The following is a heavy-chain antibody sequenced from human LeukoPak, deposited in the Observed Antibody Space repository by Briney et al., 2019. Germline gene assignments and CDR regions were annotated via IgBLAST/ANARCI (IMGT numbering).Heavy chain of an antibody. J-gene: IGHJ4*02. V-gene: IGHV4-38-2*02. CDR3: AITPGPYDSSRNYYPFDY. CDR1: GYSIRSGHY. Sequence: SETLSLTCTVSGYSIRSGHYWGWIRQPPGKGLEWIGNIFHSENTYYNPSLKSRVTISLDTSKNHFSLKVSSVTAADTAVYYCAITPGPYDSSRNYYPFDYWGQGTLVTVSS. CDR2: IFHSENT. D-gene: IGHD3-22*01.